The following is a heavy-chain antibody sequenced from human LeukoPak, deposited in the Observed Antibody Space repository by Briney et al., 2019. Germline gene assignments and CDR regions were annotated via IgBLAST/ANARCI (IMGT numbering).Heavy chain of an antibody. D-gene: IGHD4-17*01. V-gene: IGHV1-18*01. Sequence: ASVKVSCKASGYTFTSYGISWVRQAPGQGVEWMGWISAYNGNTNYAQKIQGRVTMTTDTSTSTAYMELRSLRSDDTAVYYCARVGYDYGDYEGWFDPWGQGTLVTVSS. J-gene: IGHJ5*02. CDR2: ISAYNGNT. CDR3: ARVGYDYGDYEGWFDP. CDR1: GYTFTSYG.